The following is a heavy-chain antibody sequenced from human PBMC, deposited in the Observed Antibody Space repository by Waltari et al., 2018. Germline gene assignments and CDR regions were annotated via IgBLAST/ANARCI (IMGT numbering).Heavy chain of an antibody. V-gene: IGHV4-34*01. D-gene: IGHD2-21*01. J-gene: IGHJ4*02. CDR3: ARRGYCGIDCYSNYFDF. CDR2: ITHSGST. Sequence: QVLLQQWGAGLLKPSETLSLTCAVYGGSFYFYYWSWIRQPPGEGLEWIGEITHSGSTNYNPSLKSRVSISVDTPNNQFSLKLTSVTAADTAAYYCARRGYCGIDCYSNYFDFWGQGTLVTVSS. CDR1: GGSFYFYY.